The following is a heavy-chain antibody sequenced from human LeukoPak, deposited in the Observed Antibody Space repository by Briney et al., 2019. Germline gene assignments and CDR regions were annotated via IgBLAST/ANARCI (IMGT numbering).Heavy chain of an antibody. CDR3: ARESSVIAAAGSAFSQFDY. Sequence: PSQTLSLTCAISGDSVSSNSAAWNWIRQSPSRGLEWLGRTYYRSKWYNDYAVSVKSRITINPDTSKNQFSLQLNSVTPEDTAVYYCARESSVIAAAGSAFSQFDYWGQGTLVTVSS. CDR2: TYYRSKWYN. V-gene: IGHV6-1*01. D-gene: IGHD6-13*01. J-gene: IGHJ4*02. CDR1: GDSVSSNSAA.